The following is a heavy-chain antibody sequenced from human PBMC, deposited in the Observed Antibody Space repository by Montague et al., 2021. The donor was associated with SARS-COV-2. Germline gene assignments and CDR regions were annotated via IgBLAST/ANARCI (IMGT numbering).Heavy chain of an antibody. J-gene: IGHJ4*02. D-gene: IGHD6-13*01. CDR1: GGSISNYY. V-gene: IGHV4-59*01. CDR3: ARGPHSNTWYDPGDY. Sequence: SETLSLTCTVSGGSISNYYWSWIRQTPGKGLEWIGFIFHSGTTNYNPSLKSRVTISTDTSKNHFSLRLTSVTTTDTAVYYCARGPHSNTWYDPGDYWGQGIQVTVSP. CDR2: IFHSGTT.